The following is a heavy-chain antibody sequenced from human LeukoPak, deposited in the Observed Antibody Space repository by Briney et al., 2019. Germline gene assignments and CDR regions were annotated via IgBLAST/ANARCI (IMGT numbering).Heavy chain of an antibody. CDR1: GYTFTSYY. J-gene: IGHJ5*02. CDR2: INPSGGST. Sequence: ASVKVSCKASGYTFTSYYMHWVRQAPGQGLEWMGIINPSGGSTSYAQKFQGIVTITRDTSTSTVYVELSSLRSEDTAVYYCARDLFGSIAVAGNEDWFDPWGQGTLVTVSS. CDR3: ARDLFGSIAVAGNEDWFDP. D-gene: IGHD6-19*01. V-gene: IGHV1-46*01.